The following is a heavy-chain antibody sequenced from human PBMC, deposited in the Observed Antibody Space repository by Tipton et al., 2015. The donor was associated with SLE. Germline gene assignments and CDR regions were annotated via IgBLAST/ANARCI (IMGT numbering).Heavy chain of an antibody. CDR2: IKEDGGET. V-gene: IGHV3-7*01. J-gene: IGHJ3*02. CDR1: GFTFSDYW. CDR3: ARPSGWYKGAFDI. Sequence: GSLRLSCAASGFTFSDYWMSWVRRAPGKGLEWVASIKEDGGETYFVDSVMGRFTISRDNAKNSLYLQMNNMRDEDTAVYYCARPSGWYKGAFDIWGQGTMVTVSS. D-gene: IGHD6-19*01.